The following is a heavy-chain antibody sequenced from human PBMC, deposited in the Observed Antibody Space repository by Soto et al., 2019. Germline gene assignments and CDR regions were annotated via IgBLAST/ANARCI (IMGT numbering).Heavy chain of an antibody. V-gene: IGHV1-18*01. CDR1: GYIFVNYG. J-gene: IGHJ6*02. Sequence: QVQLVQSGDEMKKPGASVRVSCKASGYIFVNYGIAWVRQAPGQGLEWMGWISPYTGDTHSASKVQGRLTMTTDTSTSTADMDLGSLTSDDTAVYYCAMVDNYVTPTPPDVWGQGTTVTVSS. CDR2: ISPYTGDT. D-gene: IGHD3-16*01. CDR3: AMVDNYVTPTPPDV.